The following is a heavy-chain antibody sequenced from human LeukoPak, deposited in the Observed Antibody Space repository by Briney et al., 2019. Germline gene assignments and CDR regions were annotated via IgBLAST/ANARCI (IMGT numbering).Heavy chain of an antibody. D-gene: IGHD2-15*01. CDR2: IYTRGST. J-gene: IGHJ3*02. CDR3: ARGRYCSADICSGGDAFDI. CDR1: GGSINNYY. V-gene: IGHV4-4*07. Sequence: SETLSLTCTVSGGSINNYYWSWIRQPAGKGLEWIGRIYTRGSTNYNLSLKSRVTMSVDTSKNQFSLKLSSVTAADTAVYYCARGRYCSADICSGGDAFDIWGQGTMVSVSS.